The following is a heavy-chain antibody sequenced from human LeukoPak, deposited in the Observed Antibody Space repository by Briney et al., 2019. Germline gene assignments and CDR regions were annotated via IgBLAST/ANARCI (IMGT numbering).Heavy chain of an antibody. Sequence: SETLSLTCTVSGGSISSYYWSWIRQPPGKGLEWIGDIYYSGSTNYNPSLKSRVTMSLDKSKNHLSLNLTSVTAADTAVYYCSRESGAFSPFGYWGQGTLVTVSS. J-gene: IGHJ4*02. V-gene: IGHV4-59*12. CDR3: SRESGAFSPFGY. CDR2: IYYSGST. CDR1: GGSISSYY. D-gene: IGHD1-26*01.